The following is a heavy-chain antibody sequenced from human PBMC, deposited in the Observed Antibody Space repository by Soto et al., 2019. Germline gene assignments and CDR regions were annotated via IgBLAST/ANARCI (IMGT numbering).Heavy chain of an antibody. Sequence: EVQLVESGGSLVQPGGSLRLSCAASGFTLSDYSMHWVRQAAGKGLEYVSAISYKGDTTYYANSVKGRFTISRDNSKNTLYLQMGSPRAEDMAVYYCARVSGLGQAAFDIWGQGTMVTVSS. J-gene: IGHJ3*02. CDR3: ARVSGLGQAAFDI. CDR2: ISYKGDTT. V-gene: IGHV3-64*01. CDR1: GFTLSDYS. D-gene: IGHD1-1*01.